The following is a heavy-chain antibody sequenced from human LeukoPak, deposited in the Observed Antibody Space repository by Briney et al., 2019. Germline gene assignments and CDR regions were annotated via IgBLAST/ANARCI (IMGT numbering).Heavy chain of an antibody. CDR3: ARDMVRGVKGFDY. Sequence: SETLSLTCAVYGGSFSGYYWSWIRQPPGKGLEWIGEINHSGSTNYNPSLKSRVTISVDTSKNQFSLELSSVTAADTAVYYCARDMVRGVKGFDYWGQGTLVTVSS. J-gene: IGHJ4*02. CDR2: INHSGST. CDR1: GGSFSGYY. V-gene: IGHV4-34*01. D-gene: IGHD3-10*01.